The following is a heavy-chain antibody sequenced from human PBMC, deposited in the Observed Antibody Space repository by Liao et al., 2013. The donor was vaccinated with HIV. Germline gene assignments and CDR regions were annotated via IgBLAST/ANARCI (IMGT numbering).Heavy chain of an antibody. CDR1: GDSMSSGHFY. Sequence: QVQLQESGPGLVRPSQTLSLTCTVSGDSMSSGHFYWSWIRQPAGKGLEWIGRIYASGSTNYNPSLKSRVTISVDTSKNQFSLKLSSVTAADTAVYFCARERYCSGGTCYPRDAFDVWGRGTKVAVSA. J-gene: IGHJ3*01. CDR2: IYASGST. D-gene: IGHD2-15*01. CDR3: ARERYCSGGTCYPRDAFDV. V-gene: IGHV4-61*02.